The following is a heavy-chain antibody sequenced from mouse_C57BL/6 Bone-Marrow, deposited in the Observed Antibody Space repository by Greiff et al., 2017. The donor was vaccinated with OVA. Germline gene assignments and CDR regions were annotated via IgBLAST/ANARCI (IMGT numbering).Heavy chain of an antibody. CDR2: IYPSDSAT. CDR1: GYTFTSYW. Sequence: QVQLQQSGAELVRPGSSVKLSCKASGYTFTSYWMDWVKQRPGQGLEWIGNIYPSDSATHYNQKFKDKATLTVDKSSSTAYMQLSSLTSEDSAVYYCARKSFYYDYPYAMDYWGQGTSVTVSS. CDR3: ARKSFYYDYPYAMDY. V-gene: IGHV1-61*01. J-gene: IGHJ4*01. D-gene: IGHD2-4*01.